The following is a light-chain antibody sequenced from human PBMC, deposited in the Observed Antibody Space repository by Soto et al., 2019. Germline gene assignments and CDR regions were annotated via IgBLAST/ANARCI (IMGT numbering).Light chain of an antibody. Sequence: SVLTQPASVSGSPGQSITISCTGTSSDVGGYNYVSWYQQHPGKAPKLMIYEVTNRPSGVSHRFSGSKSGNSASLTISGLQSDDEADYYCCSYSSGTTWVFGGGTKPTVL. CDR1: SSDVGGYNY. CDR2: EVT. J-gene: IGLJ3*02. V-gene: IGLV2-14*01. CDR3: CSYSSGTTWV.